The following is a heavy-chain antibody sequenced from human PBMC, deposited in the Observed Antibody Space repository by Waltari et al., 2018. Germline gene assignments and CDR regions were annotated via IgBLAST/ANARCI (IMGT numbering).Heavy chain of an antibody. CDR2: INHSGST. J-gene: IGHJ5*02. CDR1: GGSFSGYY. D-gene: IGHD6-19*01. V-gene: IGHV4-34*01. CDR3: ARGVDSSGWGRRWFDP. Sequence: QVQLQQWGAGLLKPSETLSLTCAVYGGSFSGYYWRWIRQPPGKGLEWIGEINHSGSTNYNPSLKSRVTISVDTSKNQFSLKLSAVTAADTTVYYCARGVDSSGWGRRWFDPWGQGTLVTVSS.